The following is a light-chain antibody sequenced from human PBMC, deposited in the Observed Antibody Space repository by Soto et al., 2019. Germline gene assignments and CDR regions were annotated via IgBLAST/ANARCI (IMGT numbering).Light chain of an antibody. CDR1: SSDVGSYNL. CDR2: EGS. CDR3: SSYAGSRTYV. J-gene: IGLJ1*01. V-gene: IGLV2-23*01. Sequence: QSALTQPASVSGSPGQSITISCTGTSSDVGSYNLVSWYQQHPGKAPKLMIYEGSKRPSGVSNRFSGSRSVNTASLTISGLLAEDEADYYCSSYAGSRTYVFGTGTKLTVL.